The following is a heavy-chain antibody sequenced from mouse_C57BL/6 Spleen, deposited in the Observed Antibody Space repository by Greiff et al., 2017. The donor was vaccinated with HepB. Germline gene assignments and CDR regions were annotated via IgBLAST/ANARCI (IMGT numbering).Heavy chain of an antibody. CDR2: INYDGSST. V-gene: IGHV5-16*01. J-gene: IGHJ1*03. CDR3: AREELGYGSSFHWYFDV. CDR1: GFTFSDYY. Sequence: EVQLVESEGGLVQPGSSMKLSCTASGFTFSDYYMAWVRQVPEKGLEWVANINYDGSSTYYLDSLKSRFIISRDNAKNILYLQMSSLKSEDTATYYCAREELGYGSSFHWYFDVWGTGTTVTVSS. D-gene: IGHD1-1*01.